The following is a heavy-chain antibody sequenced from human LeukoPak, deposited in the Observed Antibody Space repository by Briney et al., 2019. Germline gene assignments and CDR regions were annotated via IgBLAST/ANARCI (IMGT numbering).Heavy chain of an antibody. Sequence: GASVKVSCKASGYTFTSYYMHWVRQAPGQGLEWMGWINPNSGGTNYAQKFQGRVTMTRDTSISTAYMELSRLRSDDTAVYYCARERAAAGTRGWFDPWGQGTLVTVSS. CDR2: INPNSGGT. CDR1: GYTFTSYY. J-gene: IGHJ5*02. V-gene: IGHV1-2*02. CDR3: ARERAAAGTRGWFDP. D-gene: IGHD6-13*01.